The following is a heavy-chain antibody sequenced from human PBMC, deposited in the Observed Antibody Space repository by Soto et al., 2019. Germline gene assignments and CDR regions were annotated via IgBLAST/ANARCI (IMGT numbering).Heavy chain of an antibody. Sequence: QVQLVESGGCVVQPGRSLRLSCAASGFTFSSYAMHWVRQAPGKGLEWVAVISYDGSNKYYADSVKGRFTISRDNSKNTLYLQMNSLRAEDTAVYYCAGSELPENYWGQGTLVTVSS. J-gene: IGHJ4*02. CDR1: GFTFSSYA. V-gene: IGHV3-30-3*01. CDR2: ISYDGSNK. D-gene: IGHD1-26*01. CDR3: AGSELPENY.